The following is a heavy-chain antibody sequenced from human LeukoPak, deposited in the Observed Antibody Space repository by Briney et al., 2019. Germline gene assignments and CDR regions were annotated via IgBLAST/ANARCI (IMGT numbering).Heavy chain of an antibody. CDR2: IYYGGST. V-gene: IGHV4-39*01. J-gene: IGHJ5*02. D-gene: IGHD2-21*01. Sequence: SETLSLTCTVSVRSISSSSYYWGWIRQPPGKGLEWIGCIYYGGSTYYNPSLKSRVTISVDTSKNQFSLKLSSVTAADTAVYYCERPYLGGYLEENWFDPWGQGTLVTVSS. CDR1: VRSISSSSYY. CDR3: ERPYLGGYLEENWFDP.